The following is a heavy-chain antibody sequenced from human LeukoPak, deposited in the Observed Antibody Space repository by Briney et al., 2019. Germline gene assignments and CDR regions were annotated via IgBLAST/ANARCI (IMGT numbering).Heavy chain of an antibody. V-gene: IGHV3-23*01. D-gene: IGHD3-10*01. CDR2: IRGSGGAT. CDR3: AKDDLGFGKLGY. Sequence: GGSLRLSCAASGFTFSTYAMSWVRQAPGKGLEWVSGIRGSGGATYYADSVKGRFTISRDNSKNTLYLQMNSLRAEDTAVYYCAKDDLGFGKLGYWGQGTLVTFSS. J-gene: IGHJ4*02. CDR1: GFTFSTYA.